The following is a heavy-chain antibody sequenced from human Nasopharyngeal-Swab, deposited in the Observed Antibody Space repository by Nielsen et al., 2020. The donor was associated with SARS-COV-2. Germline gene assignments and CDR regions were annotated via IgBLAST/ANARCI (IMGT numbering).Heavy chain of an antibody. CDR2: ISYEGSLK. Sequence: GGSLRLSCAVSGFTFNNYGMNWVRQAPGKGLEWVALISYEGSLKYYADSVKGRFTISRDSSKNTVYLQMNSLRPEDTAVYYCARRRPILHLGEFSSSFDSWGQGTLVTVSS. V-gene: IGHV3-30*03. CDR3: ARRRPILHLGEFSSSFDS. J-gene: IGHJ4*02. D-gene: IGHD3-16*01. CDR1: GFTFNNYG.